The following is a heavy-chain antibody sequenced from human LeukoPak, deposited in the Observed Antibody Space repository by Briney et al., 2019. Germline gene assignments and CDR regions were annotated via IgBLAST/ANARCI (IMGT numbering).Heavy chain of an antibody. CDR2: IKSKTDGGTM. CDR3: TTYPYSSGWYPFDS. Sequence: GGSLRLSCVASGFTFSNAWMSWVRQAPGKGLEWVCRIKSKTDGGTMEYAAPVQGRFTISRDDSKNTLYLQMNSLKTEDTAVYYCTTYPYSSGWYPFDSWGQGTLVTVSS. CDR1: GFTFSNAW. D-gene: IGHD6-19*01. V-gene: IGHV3-15*01. J-gene: IGHJ4*02.